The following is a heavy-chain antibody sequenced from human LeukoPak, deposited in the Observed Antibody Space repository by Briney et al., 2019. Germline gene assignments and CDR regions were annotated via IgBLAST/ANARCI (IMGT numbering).Heavy chain of an antibody. CDR1: GGSFSDYY. Sequence: SETLSLTCAVYGGSFSDYYWGWIRQPPGKGLEWIGEINHSGSTNYNPSLKSRVTISVDTSKNQFSLRLCSVTAADTAVYYCARGPLRGCSGGSCYPHYMDVWGKGTTVTVSS. CDR3: ARGPLRGCSGGSCYPHYMDV. V-gene: IGHV4-34*01. D-gene: IGHD2-15*01. J-gene: IGHJ6*03. CDR2: INHSGST.